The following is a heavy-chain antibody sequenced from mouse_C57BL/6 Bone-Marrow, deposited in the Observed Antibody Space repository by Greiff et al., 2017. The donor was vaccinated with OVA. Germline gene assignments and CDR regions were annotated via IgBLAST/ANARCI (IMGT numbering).Heavy chain of an antibody. CDR3: ARHEEGIYYYGRAWFAY. CDR1: GYTFTEYT. J-gene: IGHJ3*01. D-gene: IGHD1-1*01. Sequence: VKLMESGAELVKPGASVKLSCKASGYTFTEYTIHWVKQRSGQGLEWIGWFYPGSGSIKYNEKFKDKATLTADKSSSTVYMELSRLTSEDSAVYFCARHEEGIYYYGRAWFAYWGQGTLVTVSA. V-gene: IGHV1-62-2*01. CDR2: FYPGSGSI.